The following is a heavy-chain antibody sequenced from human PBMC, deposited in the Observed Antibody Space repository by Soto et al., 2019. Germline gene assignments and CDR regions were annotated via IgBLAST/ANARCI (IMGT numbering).Heavy chain of an antibody. CDR2: IKAYRGNT. CDR3: AIADYGDDDY. V-gene: IGHV1-18*01. J-gene: IGHJ4*02. CDR1: GYTFPSST. Sequence: QVQLVQSGAEVKKPGASVKVSCKASGYTFPSSTISWLRQAPGQGLEWMGWIKAYRGNTNYAQKLQGRVTMTTDTSTNTAYMELGSLTSDDTAMYYCAIADYGDDDYWGQGPLVTVSS. D-gene: IGHD4-17*01.